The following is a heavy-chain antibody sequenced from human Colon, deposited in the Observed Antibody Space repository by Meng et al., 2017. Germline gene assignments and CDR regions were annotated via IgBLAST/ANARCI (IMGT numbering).Heavy chain of an antibody. Sequence: QVRLVQSGAELKKPGASVKVSCKASGYTFANYGITWVRRAPGQGLEWMAWISTYNGNTHSAQKFQGRLTLTTDASTSTAYMELRSLRSDDTAVYYCARDLYGSGRFDYWGQGTLVTVSS. J-gene: IGHJ4*02. CDR2: ISTYNGNT. V-gene: IGHV1-18*01. CDR3: ARDLYGSGRFDY. D-gene: IGHD3-10*01. CDR1: GYTFANYG.